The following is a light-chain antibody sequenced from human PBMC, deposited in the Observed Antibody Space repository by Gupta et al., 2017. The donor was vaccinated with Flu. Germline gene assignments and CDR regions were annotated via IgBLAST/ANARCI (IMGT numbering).Light chain of an antibody. CDR1: QSVSNSY. CDR3: QQYGSSPRT. V-gene: IGKV3-20*01. J-gene: IGKJ1*01. Sequence: EILLTQSPGTLSLSPGERATLSCGASQSVSNSYLAWYQQKPGQAPRLLIYGASSRATGIPDRFSGSGSGTDFTLTINRLEPEDFAVYYCQQYGSSPRTFGQGTKVAI. CDR2: GAS.